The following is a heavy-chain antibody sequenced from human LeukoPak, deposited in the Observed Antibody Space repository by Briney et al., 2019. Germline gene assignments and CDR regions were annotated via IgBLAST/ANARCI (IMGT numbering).Heavy chain of an antibody. CDR2: IYSGGST. D-gene: IGHD1-26*01. J-gene: IGHJ4*02. CDR3: ARPIVGATTDAYFDY. CDR1: GFTVSSNY. V-gene: IGHV3-66*04. Sequence: GGSLRLSCAASGFTVSSNYMSWVRQAPGKGLEWVSFIYSGGSTYYADSVKGRFTISRDNSKNTLYLQMNSLRAEDTAVYYCARPIVGATTDAYFDYWGQGTLVTVSS.